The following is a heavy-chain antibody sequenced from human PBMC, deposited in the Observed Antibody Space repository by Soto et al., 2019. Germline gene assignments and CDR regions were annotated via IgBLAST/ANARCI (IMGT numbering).Heavy chain of an antibody. Sequence: SQTLSLTCAVSGDRVSDPFVAWNWIRQSPSRGLEWLGRTYFRSQWYSDYPDSVRGRITINSDTATNHVSLQLNSVTPEDTAVYYCARVPGGDDGSFDYWGQGTLVTVSS. V-gene: IGHV6-1*01. CDR3: ARVPGGDDGSFDY. CDR2: TYFRSQWYS. D-gene: IGHD3-16*01. J-gene: IGHJ4*02. CDR1: GDRVSDPFVA.